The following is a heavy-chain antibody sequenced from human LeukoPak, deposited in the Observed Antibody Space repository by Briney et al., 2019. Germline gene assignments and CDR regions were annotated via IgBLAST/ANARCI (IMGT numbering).Heavy chain of an antibody. Sequence: GGSLILSCAASGFTFSNYWMYWVRQAPGKGLVWVSQIKSDGNITNYADSVKGRFTISRDNAKNTLFLQMNSLRAEDTAVYYCGRSGDFWSGSGVAYWGQGTLVTVSS. CDR2: IKSDGNIT. CDR3: GRSGDFWSGSGVAY. V-gene: IGHV3-74*01. CDR1: GFTFSNYW. J-gene: IGHJ4*02. D-gene: IGHD3-3*01.